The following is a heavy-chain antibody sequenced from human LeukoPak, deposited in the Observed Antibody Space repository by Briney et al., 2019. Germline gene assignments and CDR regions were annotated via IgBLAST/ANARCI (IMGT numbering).Heavy chain of an antibody. CDR1: GYTFTGYY. V-gene: IGHV1-2*02. CDR2: INPNSGGT. J-gene: IGHJ5*02. D-gene: IGHD6-13*01. Sequence: ASVKVSCKASGYTFTGYYMHWVRQAPGQGLEWMGWINPNSGGTNYAQKFQGRVTMTRDTSISTACMELSRLRSDDTAVYYCARGRIAAAYNWFDPWGQGTLVTVSS. CDR3: ARGRIAAAYNWFDP.